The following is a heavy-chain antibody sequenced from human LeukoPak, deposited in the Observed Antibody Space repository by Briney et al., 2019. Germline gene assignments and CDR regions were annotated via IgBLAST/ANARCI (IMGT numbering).Heavy chain of an antibody. CDR1: GYTFNSFG. Sequence: ASVKVSCKASGYTFNSFGFSWVRQAPGRGLEWMGWINPNTGGTNYAQKFQGRVTMTRDTSISTAYMELSRLRSDDTAVYYCARDLHSSSWYGYCFDYWGQGTLVTVSS. D-gene: IGHD6-13*01. CDR3: ARDLHSSSWYGYCFDY. CDR2: INPNTGGT. J-gene: IGHJ4*02. V-gene: IGHV1-2*02.